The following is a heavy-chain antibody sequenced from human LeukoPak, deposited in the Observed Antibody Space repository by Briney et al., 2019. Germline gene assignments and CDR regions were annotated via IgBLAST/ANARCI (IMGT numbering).Heavy chain of an antibody. CDR2: INPDGSEI. J-gene: IGHJ4*02. CDR3: ARDKGGMVPFDY. D-gene: IGHD3-10*01. CDR1: GFIFNSYS. V-gene: IGHV3-7*01. Sequence: GGSLRLSCAASGFIFNSYSMTWVRQAPGKGLEWVANINPDGSEIYYVDSVKGRFTISRDNAKNSLYLQMNSLRAEDTAVYFCARDKGGMVPFDYWGQGTLVTVSS.